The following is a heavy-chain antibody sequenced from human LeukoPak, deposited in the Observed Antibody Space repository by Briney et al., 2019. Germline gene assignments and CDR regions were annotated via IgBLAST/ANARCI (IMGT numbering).Heavy chain of an antibody. CDR3: ATDGELQLVRDLLSY. CDR1: GYTLTELS. D-gene: IGHD6-13*01. J-gene: IGHJ4*02. Sequence: ASVKVSRKVSGYTLTELSMHWVRQAPGKGLEWMGGFDPEDGETIYAQKFQGRVTMTEDTSTDTAYMELSSLRPEDTAVYYCATDGELQLVRDLLSYWGQGTLVTVSS. V-gene: IGHV1-24*01. CDR2: FDPEDGET.